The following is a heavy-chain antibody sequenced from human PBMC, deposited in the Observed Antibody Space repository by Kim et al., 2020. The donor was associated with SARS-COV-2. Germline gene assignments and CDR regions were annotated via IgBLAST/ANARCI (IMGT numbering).Heavy chain of an antibody. J-gene: IGHJ6*02. V-gene: IGHV3-33*01. CDR3: AREGIVGATTGMDV. D-gene: IGHD1-26*01. Sequence: YADSVEGRFTISRDNPKNTLYLQMNSLRAEDTAVYYCAREGIVGATTGMDVWGQGTTVTVSS.